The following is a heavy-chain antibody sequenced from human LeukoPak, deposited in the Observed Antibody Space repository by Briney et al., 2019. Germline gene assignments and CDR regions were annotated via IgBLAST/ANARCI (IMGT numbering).Heavy chain of an antibody. CDR2: TRSSTRTM. J-gene: IGHJ4*02. Sequence: GGSLRLSCAASTLTFSTYDMTWVRQAPGKGLGWVSYTRSSTRTMYYAESLKGRFIISRDNAKNSLYLQMDSLSDEDTAIYYCASLLYGYNYRPFHHWGQGTLVTVSS. CDR3: ASLLYGYNYRPFHH. V-gene: IGHV3-48*02. D-gene: IGHD5-24*01. CDR1: TLTFSTYD.